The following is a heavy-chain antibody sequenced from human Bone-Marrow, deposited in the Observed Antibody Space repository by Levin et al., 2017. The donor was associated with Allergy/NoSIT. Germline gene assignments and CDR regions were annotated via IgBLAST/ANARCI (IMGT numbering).Heavy chain of an antibody. D-gene: IGHD2-15*01. Sequence: PGGSLRLSCATSGFTFSDYAMNWVRQAPGKGPEWVAVISAYDSDEHYADSVKGRFTISRDNSKNTLFLQMSSLRPEDTAVYYCAKSHCSGSSCYRPTPYWGQGTLVIVSS. J-gene: IGHJ4*02. V-gene: IGHV3-30-3*01. CDR3: AKSHCSGSSCYRPTPY. CDR1: GFTFSDYA. CDR2: ISAYDSDE.